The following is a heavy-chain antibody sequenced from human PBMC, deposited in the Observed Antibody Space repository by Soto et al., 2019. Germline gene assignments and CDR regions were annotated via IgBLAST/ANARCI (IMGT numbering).Heavy chain of an antibody. CDR1: GFIFSNYA. Sequence: GGSLRLSCAASGFIFSNYAMTWVRQAPGKGLEWVSTVHASGADTYYADSVKGRFTISRDNSENTLSLQMNSLRVEDTAVYFCAKGDSGSTSSWYPYCDHWGQGTLVTVSS. J-gene: IGHJ4*02. V-gene: IGHV3-23*01. D-gene: IGHD6-13*01. CDR3: AKGDSGSTSSWYPYCDH. CDR2: VHASGADT.